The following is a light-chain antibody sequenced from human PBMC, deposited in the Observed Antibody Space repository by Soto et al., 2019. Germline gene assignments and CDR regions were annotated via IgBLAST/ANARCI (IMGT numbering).Light chain of an antibody. CDR2: GAC. V-gene: IGKV3-15*01. J-gene: IGKJ2*01. Sequence: EIVMTQSPATLSVSPGERATLSCRASQSVSSNLAWYQQKPGQAHRLLIYGACTRATCIPARFSGSGSGTEFTLTISSLQSEDLAVYNCQQYNNWPPRYTFGQGTKLEIK. CDR1: QSVSSN. CDR3: QQYNNWPPRYT.